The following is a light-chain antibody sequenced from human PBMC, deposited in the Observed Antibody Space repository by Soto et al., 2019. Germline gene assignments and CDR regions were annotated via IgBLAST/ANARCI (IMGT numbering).Light chain of an antibody. CDR2: GVS. CDR3: CSYAGYYTYV. V-gene: IGLV2-11*01. CDR1: SSDVGGYNY. Sequence: QSALTQPRSVSGSPGQSVTISCTGTSSDVGGYNYVSWYQHHPGKAPKLMIYGVSERPSGVPDRFSGSKSGNTASLTISGLQAEDVADYYCCSYAGYYTYVFGTGTKLTVL. J-gene: IGLJ1*01.